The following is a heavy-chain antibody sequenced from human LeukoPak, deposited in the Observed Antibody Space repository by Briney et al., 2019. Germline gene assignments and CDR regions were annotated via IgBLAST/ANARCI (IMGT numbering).Heavy chain of an antibody. V-gene: IGHV4-39*07. D-gene: IGHD6-13*01. CDR2: INHSGST. CDR1: GGSISSTSSY. Sequence: SETLSLTCTVSGGSISSTSSYWGWIRQPPGKGLEWIGEINHSGSTNYNPSLKSRVTISVDTSKNQFSLKLSSVTAADTAVYYCARDGAYSSSWAFFDYWGQGTLVTVSS. J-gene: IGHJ4*02. CDR3: ARDGAYSSSWAFFDY.